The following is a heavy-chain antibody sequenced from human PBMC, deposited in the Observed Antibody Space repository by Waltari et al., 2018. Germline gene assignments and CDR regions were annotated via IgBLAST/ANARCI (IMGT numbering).Heavy chain of an antibody. D-gene: IGHD1-20*01. V-gene: IGHV5-51*03. Sequence: EVQLVQSGAEVKKPGESLKISCKDSGHSFTSYWSGWVRQMPGKGLEWVGIIDPGDSDTRYSPSFQGQVTISADRSIHTAYLQWSSLKSSDTAMYYCAMKNPESQVYIDFWGQGTLVTVSS. J-gene: IGHJ4*02. CDR1: GHSFTSYW. CDR2: IDPGDSDT. CDR3: AMKNPESQVYIDF.